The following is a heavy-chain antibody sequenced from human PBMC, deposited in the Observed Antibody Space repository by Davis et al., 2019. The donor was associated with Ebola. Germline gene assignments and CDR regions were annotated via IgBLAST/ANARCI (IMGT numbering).Heavy chain of an antibody. J-gene: IGHJ6*04. Sequence: AASVKVSCKASGGTFSSYTISWVRQAPGQGLEWMGRINPNSGGTNYAQKFQGRVTMTRDTSISTAYMELSRLRSDDTAVYYCATQRITMIVVAMDGMDVWGKGTTVTVSS. D-gene: IGHD3-22*01. V-gene: IGHV1-2*06. CDR2: INPNSGGT. CDR1: GGTFSSYT. CDR3: ATQRITMIVVAMDGMDV.